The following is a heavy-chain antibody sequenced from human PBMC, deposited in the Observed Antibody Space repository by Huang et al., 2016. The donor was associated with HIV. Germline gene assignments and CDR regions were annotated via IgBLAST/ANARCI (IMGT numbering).Heavy chain of an antibody. CDR1: GASINSRSYY. Sequence: QVQLQESGPGLVKPSETLSLTCIVSGASINSRSYYWGGIRQPPGRGLEWLGSMSYSGSTYYNPSLKSRVTMSVDTSKNEFSLKLRSVTAADTAVYYCARHAGSSRRYYFDYWGRGTLVTVSS. J-gene: IGHJ4*02. CDR3: ARHAGSSRRYYFDY. CDR2: MSYSGST. D-gene: IGHD6-13*01. V-gene: IGHV4-39*01.